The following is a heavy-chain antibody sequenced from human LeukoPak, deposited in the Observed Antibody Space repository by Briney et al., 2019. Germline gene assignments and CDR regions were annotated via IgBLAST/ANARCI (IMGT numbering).Heavy chain of an antibody. V-gene: IGHV3-23*01. Sequence: GGSLRLSCAASGFTVSSNYMSWVRQAPGKGLEWVSAISGSGGSTYYADSVKGRFTISRDNSKNTLYLQMNSLRAEDTAVYYCAKDLSPYSYYDSSGNLDYWGQGTLVTVSS. J-gene: IGHJ4*02. CDR1: GFTVSSNY. CDR3: AKDLSPYSYYDSSGNLDY. CDR2: ISGSGGST. D-gene: IGHD3-22*01.